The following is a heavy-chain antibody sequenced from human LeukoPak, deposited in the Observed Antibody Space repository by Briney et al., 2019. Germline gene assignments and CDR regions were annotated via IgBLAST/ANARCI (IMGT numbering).Heavy chain of an antibody. CDR3: ARRYCSGGSCNHLDY. CDR2: ISSSGTTI. CDR1: GFTFSSYQ. V-gene: IGHV3-48*03. D-gene: IGHD2-15*01. Sequence: PGGSLRLSFEASGFTFSSYQMNWVRRPPGKGLEWVSYISSSGTTIYYAESVKGLCTISRDNAKNSLYLQMNSLRAEDTAVYYCARRYCSGGSCNHLDYWGQGTLVTVSS. J-gene: IGHJ4*02.